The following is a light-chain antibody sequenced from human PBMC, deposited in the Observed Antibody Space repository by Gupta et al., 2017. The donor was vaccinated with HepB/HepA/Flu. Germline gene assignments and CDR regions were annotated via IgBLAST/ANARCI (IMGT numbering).Light chain of an antibody. J-gene: IGLJ1*01. Sequence: SYVLTQPPSVSVAPGKTARITCGGNNIGSKSVHWYQQKPGQAPVLVVYEDSDRPSGIPERFSGSNSGTTDTLTISRVEAGDEADYYCQASDSSSNRHYVFGTGTKVTVL. CDR2: EDS. CDR1: NIGSKS. V-gene: IGLV3-21*03. CDR3: QASDSSSNRHYV.